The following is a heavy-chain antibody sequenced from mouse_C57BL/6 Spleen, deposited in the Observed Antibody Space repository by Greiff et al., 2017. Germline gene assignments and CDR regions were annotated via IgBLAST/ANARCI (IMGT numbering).Heavy chain of an antibody. CDR2: ISDGGSYT. CDR3: ARPYSNYWYFDV. V-gene: IGHV5-4*01. CDR1: GFTFCSYA. D-gene: IGHD2-5*01. Sequence: EVQRVESGGGLVKPGGSLKLSCAASGFTFCSYAMSWVRQTPEKRLEWVATISDGGSYTYYPDNVKGRFTISRDNAKNNLYLQMSHLKSEDTAMYYCARPYSNYWYFDVWGTGTTVTVSS. J-gene: IGHJ1*03.